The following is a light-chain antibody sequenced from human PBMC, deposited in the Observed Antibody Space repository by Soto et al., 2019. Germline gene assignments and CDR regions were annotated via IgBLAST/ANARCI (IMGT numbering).Light chain of an antibody. CDR3: QHYHSYSEA. J-gene: IGKJ1*01. V-gene: IGKV1-5*03. CDR2: KAC. CDR1: QTISSW. Sequence: DIQMTQSPSTLSGSVGDRVTITCRASQTISSWLAWYQQKPGKAPKLLIYKACTLKSGVPSRFSGSGSGTEFTLPISSLQPDDFAPYYCQHYHSYSEAFGQGTKVELK.